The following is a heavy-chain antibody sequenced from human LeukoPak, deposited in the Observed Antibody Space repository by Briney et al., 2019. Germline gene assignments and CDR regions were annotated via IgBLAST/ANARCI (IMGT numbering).Heavy chain of an antibody. Sequence: GASVKVSCKASGGTFSSYAISWVRQAPGQGLEWMGGIIPIFGTANYAQKFQGRVTITADESTSTAYMELSSLRSEDTAVYYCARGNLDTYYYDSSGCFDYWGQGTLATVSS. D-gene: IGHD3-22*01. CDR3: ARGNLDTYYYDSSGCFDY. V-gene: IGHV1-69*13. CDR2: IIPIFGTA. CDR1: GGTFSSYA. J-gene: IGHJ4*02.